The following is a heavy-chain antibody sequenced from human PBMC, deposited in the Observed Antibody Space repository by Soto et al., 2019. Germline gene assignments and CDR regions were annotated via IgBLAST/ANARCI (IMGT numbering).Heavy chain of an antibody. CDR2: IWYDESNK. CDR3: ARGGTVTRGYYYGMDV. J-gene: IGHJ6*02. V-gene: IGHV3-33*01. D-gene: IGHD4-4*01. Sequence: QVQLVESGGGVVQPGRSLRLSCAASGFTFSSYGMHWVRQAPGKGLEWVAVIWYDESNKYYADSVKGRFTISRDNSKNTLYLQMNSLRAEDTAVYYCARGGTVTRGYYYGMDVWGQGTTVTVSS. CDR1: GFTFSSYG.